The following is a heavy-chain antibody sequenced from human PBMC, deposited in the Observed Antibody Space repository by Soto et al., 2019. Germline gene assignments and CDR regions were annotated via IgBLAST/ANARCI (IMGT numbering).Heavy chain of an antibody. CDR1: GGSISSYY. CDR2: IYYSGST. CDR3: ARRWVGSSGWYNWFDP. D-gene: IGHD6-13*01. Sequence: SETLSLTCTVSGGSISSYYWSWIRQPPGKGLEWIGYIYYSGSTNYNPSLKSRVTISVDTSKNQFSLKLSSVTAADTAVYYCARRWVGSSGWYNWFDPWGQGTLVTVSS. V-gene: IGHV4-59*08. J-gene: IGHJ5*02.